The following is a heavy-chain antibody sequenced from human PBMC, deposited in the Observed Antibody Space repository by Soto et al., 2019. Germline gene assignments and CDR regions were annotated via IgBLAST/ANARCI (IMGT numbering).Heavy chain of an antibody. Sequence: SETLSLTCTVSGGSINTSGFYWGWIRQPPGKGLGWIGSVYHSVTTHYNPSLKSRVTMFVDTSKNQFSLKLSSVTAADTAVYFCARSLTTVTTFGYWGQGTLVTVSS. CDR2: VYHSVTT. CDR3: ARSLTTVTTFGY. D-gene: IGHD4-17*01. J-gene: IGHJ4*02. V-gene: IGHV4-39*01. CDR1: GGSINTSGFY.